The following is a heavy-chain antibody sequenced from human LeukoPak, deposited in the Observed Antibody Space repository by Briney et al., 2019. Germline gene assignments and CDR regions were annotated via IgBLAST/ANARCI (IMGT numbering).Heavy chain of an antibody. V-gene: IGHV4-59*08. CDR3: ARLYSSSFPLY. D-gene: IGHD6-6*01. CDR2: IYYSGSN. J-gene: IGHJ4*02. CDR1: GGSISSYY. Sequence: SEILSLTCTVSGGSISSYYWSWLRPPPGKGLEWIGYIYYSGSNNYNPSLKSRFTISVDTSKNQFSLKLSSVTAADTAVYYCARLYSSSFPLYWGQGTLVTVS.